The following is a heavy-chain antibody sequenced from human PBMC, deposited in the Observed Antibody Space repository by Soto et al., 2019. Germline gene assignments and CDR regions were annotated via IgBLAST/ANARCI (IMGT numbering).Heavy chain of an antibody. D-gene: IGHD3-3*01. J-gene: IGHJ3*02. CDR3: AKDNKYYDFWSGSPDAFDI. Sequence: GVSLRISGAASGFTFSSYAMSWVRQAPGKGLEWVSAISGSGGSTYYADSVKGRFTISRDNSKNTLYLQMNSLRAEDTAVYYCAKDNKYYDFWSGSPDAFDIWGQGTMVTVSS. CDR2: ISGSGGST. V-gene: IGHV3-23*01. CDR1: GFTFSSYA.